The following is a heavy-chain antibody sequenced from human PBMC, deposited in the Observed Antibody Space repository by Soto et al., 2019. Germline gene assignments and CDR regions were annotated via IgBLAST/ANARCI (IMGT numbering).Heavy chain of an antibody. CDR1: GGTFSSYA. CDR3: ASSDYYDSSGYPHAFDI. CDR2: IIPIFGTA. Sequence: SVKVSCKASGGTFSSYAISWVRQAPGQGLEWMGGIIPIFGTANYAQKFQGRVTITADESTSTAYMELSSLRSEDTAVYYCASSDYYDSSGYPHAFDIWGQGTMVTVSS. V-gene: IGHV1-69*13. D-gene: IGHD3-22*01. J-gene: IGHJ3*02.